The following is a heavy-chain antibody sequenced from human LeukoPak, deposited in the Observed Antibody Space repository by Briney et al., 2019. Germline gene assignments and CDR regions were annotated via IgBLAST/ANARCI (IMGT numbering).Heavy chain of an antibody. CDR3: ARDRVGSGWPRPWYFEF. CDR2: INPNNGDT. V-gene: IGHV1-2*02. Sequence: ASVKLSCNPSGSTFTGYYLHWVRLAPGQGLELMGWINPNNGDTIYAEKFQGGVTLTRDTSIDTAYMEMRSLRSDDTAVYYCARDRVGSGWPRPWYFEFWGQGTLITVSS. J-gene: IGHJ4*02. CDR1: GSTFTGYY. D-gene: IGHD6-19*01.